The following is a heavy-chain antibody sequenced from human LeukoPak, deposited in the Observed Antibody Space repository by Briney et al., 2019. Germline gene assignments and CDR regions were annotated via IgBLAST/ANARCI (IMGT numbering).Heavy chain of an antibody. D-gene: IGHD6-19*01. CDR3: GLQWLVRYGGNWFDP. Sequence: PGGSLRLSCVASGFTFSTYSIHWVRQAPGKGLEWVAVISSDGSDKYYANSVKGRFTISRDNSRNTLYLQMSSLRAEDTAVYYCGLQWLVRYGGNWFDPWGQGTLVTVSS. CDR2: ISSDGSDK. J-gene: IGHJ5*02. CDR1: GFTFSTYS. V-gene: IGHV3-30*04.